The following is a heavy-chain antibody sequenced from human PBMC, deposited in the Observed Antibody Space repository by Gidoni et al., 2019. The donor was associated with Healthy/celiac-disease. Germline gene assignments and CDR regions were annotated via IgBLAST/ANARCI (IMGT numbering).Heavy chain of an antibody. J-gene: IGHJ6*02. Sequence: EVQLVESGGGLVKPGGSLRLSCAASGFTFSNAWMSWVRQAPGKGLEWVGRIKSKTNGGTTDYAAPVKGRFTISRDDSKNTLYLQMNSLKTEDTAVYYCTTGGGYGDYGGGMDVWGQGTTVTVSS. CDR1: GFTFSNAW. V-gene: IGHV3-15*01. D-gene: IGHD4-17*01. CDR3: TTGGGYGDYGGGMDV. CDR2: IKSKTNGGTT.